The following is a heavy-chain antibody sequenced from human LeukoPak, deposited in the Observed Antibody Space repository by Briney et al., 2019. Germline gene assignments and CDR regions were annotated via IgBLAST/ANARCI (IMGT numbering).Heavy chain of an antibody. CDR1: GFTFSSYW. CDR3: ARVPSYYDILTGYYPALGDVFDI. D-gene: IGHD3-9*01. J-gene: IGHJ3*02. Sequence: GGSLRLSCAASGFTFSSYWMHWVRQAPGKGLVWVSRINSDGSSTSYADSVKGRFTISRDNAKNTLYLQMNSLGAEDTAVYYCARVPSYYDILTGYYPALGDVFDIWGQGTMVTVSS. CDR2: INSDGSST. V-gene: IGHV3-74*01.